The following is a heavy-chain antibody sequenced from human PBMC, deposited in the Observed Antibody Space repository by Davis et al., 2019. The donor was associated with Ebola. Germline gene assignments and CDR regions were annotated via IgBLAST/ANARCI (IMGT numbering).Heavy chain of an antibody. Sequence: SVKVSCKASGGNFISDGMSWVRQAPGEGLEWLGGIVPLLGPPHYAQKFQDRVTITADRSTNTVYMEISSLRSEDTAMYYCARGVVSGSGFDKFDSWGQGTLVTVSS. CDR1: GGNFISDG. D-gene: IGHD5-12*01. CDR3: ARGVVSGSGFDKFDS. J-gene: IGHJ4*02. CDR2: IVPLLGPP. V-gene: IGHV1-69*10.